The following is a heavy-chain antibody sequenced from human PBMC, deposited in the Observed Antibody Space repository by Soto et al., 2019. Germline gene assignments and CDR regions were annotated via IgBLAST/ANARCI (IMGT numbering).Heavy chain of an antibody. CDR1: GYTFSSYC. CDR3: ARDNRRSHLFDY. CDR2: ISAYNGNT. J-gene: IGHJ4*02. Sequence: ASVKVSCKASGYTFSSYCISWVRQAPGQGLEWMGWISAYNGNTNYAQKLQGRVTMTTDTSTSTAYMELRSLRSDDTAVYYCARDNRRSHLFDYWGQGTLVTVSS. V-gene: IGHV1-18*01.